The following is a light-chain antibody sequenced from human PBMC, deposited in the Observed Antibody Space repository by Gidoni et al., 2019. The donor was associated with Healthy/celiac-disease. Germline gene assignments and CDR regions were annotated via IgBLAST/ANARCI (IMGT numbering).Light chain of an antibody. CDR2: AAS. Sequence: IQMRKSPSSLSASAGDRVTITCRASQSISSYLNWYQQKPGKAPKLLIYAASSLQSGVPSRFSGSGSGTDFTLTISCLQPEDFATYYCQQSYSTPPTFGQGTKVEIK. V-gene: IGKV1-39*01. J-gene: IGKJ1*01. CDR1: QSISSY. CDR3: QQSYSTPPT.